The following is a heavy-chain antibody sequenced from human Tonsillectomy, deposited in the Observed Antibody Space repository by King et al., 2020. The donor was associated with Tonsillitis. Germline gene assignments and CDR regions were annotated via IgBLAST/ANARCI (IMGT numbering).Heavy chain of an antibody. J-gene: IGHJ4*02. V-gene: IGHV4-4*07. CDR2: IYSSGTT. D-gene: IGHD3-22*01. Sequence: VQLQESGPGLVKPSETLSLTCTVSGGSINYFYWNWIRQPAGKGLEGIGRIYSSGTTNYNPSLKSRVTMSVDTSKNQFSLKLNSVTAADTAVYYCARERGGYYLHFDYWGQGKLVAVSS. CDR3: ARERGGYYLHFDY. CDR1: GGSINYFY.